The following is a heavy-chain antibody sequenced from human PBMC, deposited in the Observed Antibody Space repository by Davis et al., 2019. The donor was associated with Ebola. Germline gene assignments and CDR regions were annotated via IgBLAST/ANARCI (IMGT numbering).Heavy chain of an antibody. J-gene: IGHJ4*02. CDR2: IKQDGSEK. CDR3: ARDEYDILTGYYSY. D-gene: IGHD3-9*01. V-gene: IGHV3-7*01. CDR1: GFTFSSYL. Sequence: GESLKISCAASGFTFSSYLMSWVRPAPGKGLEWVANIKQDGSEKYYVDSVKGRFTISRDNAKNSLYLQMNSLRAEDTAVYYCARDEYDILTGYYSYWGQGTLVTVSS.